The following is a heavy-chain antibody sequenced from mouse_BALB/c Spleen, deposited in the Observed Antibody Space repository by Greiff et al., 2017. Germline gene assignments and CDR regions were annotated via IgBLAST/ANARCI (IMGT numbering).Heavy chain of an antibody. D-gene: IGHD2-4*01. CDR1: GYTFTNYW. CDR2: IYPGGGYT. J-gene: IGHJ3*01. Sequence: VQVVESGAELVRPGTSVKISCKASGYTFTNYWLGWVKQRPGHGLEWIGDIYPGGGYTNYNEKFKGKATLTADTSSSTAYMQLSSLTSEDSAVYFCARWREIKGPFAYWGQGTLVTVSA. V-gene: IGHV1-63*02. CDR3: ARWREIKGPFAY.